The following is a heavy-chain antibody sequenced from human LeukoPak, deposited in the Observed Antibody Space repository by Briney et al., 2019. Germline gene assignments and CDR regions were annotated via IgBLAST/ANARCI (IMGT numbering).Heavy chain of an antibody. D-gene: IGHD5/OR15-5a*01. V-gene: IGHV3-48*03. J-gene: IGHJ6*02. CDR1: GFTFSSYV. CDR3: ARDGTSPMSNYYYAMDV. Sequence: PGGSLRLSCAASGFTFSSYVMNWVRQAPGKGLEWVSYISHTGTTIYCADSVKGRFTISRDSAKNSLFLQMNSLRAEDTAVYYCARDGTSPMSNYYYAMDVWGQGTTVTVSS. CDR2: ISHTGTTI.